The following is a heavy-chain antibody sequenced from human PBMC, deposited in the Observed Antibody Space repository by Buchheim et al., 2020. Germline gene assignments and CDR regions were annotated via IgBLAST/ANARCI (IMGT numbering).Heavy chain of an antibody. J-gene: IGHJ4*02. V-gene: IGHV3-30*18. D-gene: IGHD1-26*01. CDR3: AKVEGRSGSQRYFDY. CDR2: ISYDGSNK. Sequence: QVQLVESGGGVVQPGRSLRLSCAASGFTFSSYGMHWVRQAPGKGLEWVAVISYDGSNKYYADSVKGRFTISRDNSKNTLYLQMNSLRAEDTAVYYCAKVEGRSGSQRYFDYWGRGTL. CDR1: GFTFSSYG.